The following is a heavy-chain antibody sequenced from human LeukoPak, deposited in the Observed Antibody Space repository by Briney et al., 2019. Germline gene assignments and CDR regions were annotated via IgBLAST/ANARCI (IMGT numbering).Heavy chain of an antibody. Sequence: SMKVSCKASGYTFSDYYLHWVRQAPGQGLEWMGWINPKSGGTTYAEKFQGRVSMTRDTSINTAYLELSSLRSDDTAVYYCTRDYWSTVATYYFDHWGQGTLVTVSS. CDR3: TRDYWSTVATYYFDH. CDR2: INPKSGGT. J-gene: IGHJ4*02. D-gene: IGHD6-19*01. CDR1: GYTFSDYY. V-gene: IGHV1-2*02.